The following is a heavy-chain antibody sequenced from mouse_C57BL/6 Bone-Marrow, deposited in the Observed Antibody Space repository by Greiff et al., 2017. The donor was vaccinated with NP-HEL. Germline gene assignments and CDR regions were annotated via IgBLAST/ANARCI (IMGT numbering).Heavy chain of an antibody. D-gene: IGHD2-5*01. CDR3: ARTYYSNYEDY. CDR1: GYTFTSYW. CDR2: IDPSDSYT. V-gene: IGHV1-59*01. J-gene: IGHJ2*01. Sequence: QVQLQQSGAELVRPGTSVKLSCKASGYTFTSYWMHWVKQRPGQGLEWIGVIDPSDSYTNYNQKFKGKATLTVDTSSSTAYMQLSSLTSEDSAVYYCARTYYSNYEDYWGQGTTLTVSS.